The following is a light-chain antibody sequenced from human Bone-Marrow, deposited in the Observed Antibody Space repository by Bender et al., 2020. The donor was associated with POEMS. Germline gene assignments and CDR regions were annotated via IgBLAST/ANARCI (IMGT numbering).Light chain of an antibody. J-gene: IGLJ3*02. CDR1: SNDVGGYKY. V-gene: IGLV2-8*01. Sequence: QSALTQPASVSGSPGQSITIPCTGTSNDVGGYKYVSWYQHHPGKAPKFIIYEVTNRPSGVPDRFSGSTCGNTASLTISGLQAEDEADYYCSSYAGSNNLVFGGGTKLTVL. CDR2: EVT. CDR3: SSYAGSNNLV.